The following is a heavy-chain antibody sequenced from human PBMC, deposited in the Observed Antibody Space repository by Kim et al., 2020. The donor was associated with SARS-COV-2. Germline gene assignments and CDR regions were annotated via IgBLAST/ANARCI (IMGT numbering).Heavy chain of an antibody. Sequence: SPSFQGHVTISADKSISTAYLQWSSLKASDTAMYYCARLPLWFGELTDYWGQGTLVTVSS. V-gene: IGHV5-10-1*01. D-gene: IGHD3-10*01. CDR3: ARLPLWFGELTDY. J-gene: IGHJ4*02.